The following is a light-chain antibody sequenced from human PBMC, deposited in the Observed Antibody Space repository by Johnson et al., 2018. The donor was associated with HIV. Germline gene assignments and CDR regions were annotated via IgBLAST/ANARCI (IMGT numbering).Light chain of an antibody. J-gene: IGLJ1*01. CDR2: ENN. V-gene: IGLV1-51*01. Sequence: QSVLTQPPSVSAAPGQKVTISCSGSSSNIGNNYVSWYQQLPGTAPKLLIYENNKRPSGIPDRFSASKSGTSATLDITGLQTGDAADYYFGAWDSRLPAHFVFGTGTKITVL. CDR1: SSNIGNNY. CDR3: GAWDSRLPAHFV.